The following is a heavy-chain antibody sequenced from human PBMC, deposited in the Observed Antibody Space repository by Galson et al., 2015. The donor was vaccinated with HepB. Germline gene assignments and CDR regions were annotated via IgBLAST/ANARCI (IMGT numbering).Heavy chain of an antibody. CDR3: ARTLLLRDAFDI. Sequence: SVKVSCKASGYAFTGYYMHWVRQAPGQGLEWMGWINPNSGGTNYAQKFQGRVTMTRDTSISTAYMELSRLRSDDTAVYYCARTLLLRDAFDIWGQGTMVTVSS. V-gene: IGHV1-2*02. J-gene: IGHJ3*02. CDR2: INPNSGGT. D-gene: IGHD2-21*01. CDR1: GYAFTGYY.